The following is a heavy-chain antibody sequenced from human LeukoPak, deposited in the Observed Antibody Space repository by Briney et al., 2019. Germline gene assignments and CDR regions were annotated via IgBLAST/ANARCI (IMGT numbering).Heavy chain of an antibody. CDR1: GYTFTGYY. Sequence: ASVKVSCKASGYTFTGYYMHWVRQAPGQGLEWMGWINPNSGGTNYAQKFQGRVTMTRDTSISTAYMELSRLRSDDTAVYYCASHTYSGSYYDAFDIWGQGTMVTVSS. D-gene: IGHD1-26*01. CDR3: ASHTYSGSYYDAFDI. J-gene: IGHJ3*02. V-gene: IGHV1-2*02. CDR2: INPNSGGT.